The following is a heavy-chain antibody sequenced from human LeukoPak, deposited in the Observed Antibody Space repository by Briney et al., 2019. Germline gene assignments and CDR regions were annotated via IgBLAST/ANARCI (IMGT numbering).Heavy chain of an antibody. D-gene: IGHD6-19*01. V-gene: IGHV3-20*04. Sequence: PGGSLRLSCAASGFTFDDYGMSWVRQAPGKGLEWVSGINWNGGSTGYADSVKGRFTISRDNAKNSLYLQMNSLRAEDSAVYYCSKMKYQWLVRIYFDYWGQGTLVTVSS. CDR1: GFTFDDYG. CDR3: SKMKYQWLVRIYFDY. J-gene: IGHJ4*02. CDR2: INWNGGST.